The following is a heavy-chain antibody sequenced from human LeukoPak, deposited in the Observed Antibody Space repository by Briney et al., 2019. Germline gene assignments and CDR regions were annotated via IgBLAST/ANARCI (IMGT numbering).Heavy chain of an antibody. Sequence: QPGGSLRLSCAASGFSFSSYEMNWVRQAPGKGLEWVSYMSSSGGTLYYADSVKGRFTISRDNGKNSLYLQMNSLRAEDTAVYYCARGMTGSYFGHFDYWGQGTLVTVSS. CDR3: ARGMTGSYFGHFDY. D-gene: IGHD1-26*01. V-gene: IGHV3-48*03. CDR1: GFSFSSYE. J-gene: IGHJ4*02. CDR2: MSSSGGTL.